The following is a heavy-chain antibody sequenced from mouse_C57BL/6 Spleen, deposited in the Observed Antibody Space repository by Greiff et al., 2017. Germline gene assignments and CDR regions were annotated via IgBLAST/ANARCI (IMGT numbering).Heavy chain of an antibody. D-gene: IGHD5-1*01. CDR2: INPSSGYT. J-gene: IGHJ3*01. CDR1: GYTFTSYT. Sequence: QVHVKQSGAELARPGASVKMSCKASGYTFTSYTMHWVKQRPGQGLEWIGYINPSSGYTKYNQKFKDKATLTADKSSSTAYMQLSSLTSEDSAVYYCARGVPPFAYWGQGTLVTVSA. CDR3: ARGVPPFAY. V-gene: IGHV1-4*01.